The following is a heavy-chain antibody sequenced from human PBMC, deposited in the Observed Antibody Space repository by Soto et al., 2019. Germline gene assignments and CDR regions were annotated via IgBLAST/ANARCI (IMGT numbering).Heavy chain of an antibody. CDR2: IYYSGSI. V-gene: IGHV4-39*01. J-gene: IGHJ5*02. Sequence: SETXSLTCSVSGGSISSSSYYRGWISKPPGKGLEWIGSIYYSGSIYYNPSLKSRVTISVDTSKNQFSLKLSSVTAAETAVYYCASQSSGWYNCFDPWGQGTLVTVSS. D-gene: IGHD6-19*01. CDR1: GGSISSSSYY. CDR3: ASQSSGWYNCFDP.